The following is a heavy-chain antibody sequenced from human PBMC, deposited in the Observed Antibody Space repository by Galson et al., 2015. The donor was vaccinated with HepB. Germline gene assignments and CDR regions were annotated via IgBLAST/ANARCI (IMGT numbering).Heavy chain of an antibody. D-gene: IGHD2-15*01. Sequence: SVKVSCKASGYTFINKYIRWMRQAPGQGLEWMGIINPSGGSTNYAQKFQGRVTMTRDRSTSTVYMELSSLRSEDTAVYYCAREEIDCSGGTCYYYGMDVWGQGTTVTVS. J-gene: IGHJ6*02. CDR2: INPSGGST. V-gene: IGHV1-46*01. CDR3: AREEIDCSGGTCYYYGMDV. CDR1: GYTFINKY.